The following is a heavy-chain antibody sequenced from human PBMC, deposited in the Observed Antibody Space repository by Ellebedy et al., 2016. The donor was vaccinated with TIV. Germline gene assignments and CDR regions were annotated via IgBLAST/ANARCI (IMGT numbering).Heavy chain of an antibody. J-gene: IGHJ4*02. CDR3: ARDPPGHTFWSGLGDY. Sequence: GESLKISCAASGFIFSDYYMSWIRQAPGKGLEWVAYISTSGRTIYYVDSVKGRFTVSRDNAKNSLYLQMNSLRADDTAVDYCARDPPGHTFWSGLGDYWGQGTLVAVSS. CDR2: ISTSGRTI. CDR1: GFIFSDYY. V-gene: IGHV3-11*01. D-gene: IGHD3-3*01.